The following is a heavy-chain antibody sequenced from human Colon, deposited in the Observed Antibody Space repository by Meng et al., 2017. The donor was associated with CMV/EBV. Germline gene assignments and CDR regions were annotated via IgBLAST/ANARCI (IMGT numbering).Heavy chain of an antibody. CDR2: ISSDGRNT. J-gene: IGHJ4*02. Sequence: SWAVSGFAFSSYSMYWVLQAPGKGLDYVTAISSDGRNTYYADSVKGRFTISRDNSKNTLFLQMGSLRAEDTAVYYCATDPSTVTTNYWGQGTLVTVSS. CDR3: ATDPSTVTTNY. D-gene: IGHD4-17*01. V-gene: IGHV3-64*02. CDR1: GFAFSSYS.